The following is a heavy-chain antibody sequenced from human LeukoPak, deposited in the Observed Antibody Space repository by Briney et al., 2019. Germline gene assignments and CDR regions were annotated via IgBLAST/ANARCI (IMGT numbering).Heavy chain of an antibody. Sequence: GGSLRLSCAASGFTFSSYALHWVRQAPGKGLEWVAVISYDGSNKYYADSVKGRFTISRDNSKNTLYLQMNSLRAEDTAVYYCARDRSYGYYDSSGYFELGYWGQGTLVTVSS. D-gene: IGHD3-22*01. J-gene: IGHJ4*02. CDR3: ARDRSYGYYDSSGYFELGY. V-gene: IGHV3-30-3*01. CDR1: GFTFSSYA. CDR2: ISYDGSNK.